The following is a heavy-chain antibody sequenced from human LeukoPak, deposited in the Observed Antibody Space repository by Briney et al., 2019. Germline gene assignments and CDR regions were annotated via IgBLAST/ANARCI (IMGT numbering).Heavy chain of an antibody. CDR2: VYTGGST. J-gene: IGHJ3*02. V-gene: IGHV3-66*01. CDR1: GFTVSNNY. Sequence: GGSLRLSCAASGFTVSNNYMSWVRQAPGKGLEWVSVVYTGGSTYYADSVKGRFTISRDNSKNMVFLQMNSLRVEDTAVYYCARDRISTAHYDAFDIWGQGTMVTVSS. CDR3: ARDRISTAHYDAFDI. D-gene: IGHD2-21*02.